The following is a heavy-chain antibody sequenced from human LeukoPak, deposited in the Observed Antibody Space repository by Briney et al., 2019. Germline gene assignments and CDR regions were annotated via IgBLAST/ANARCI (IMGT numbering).Heavy chain of an antibody. CDR3: AKAPIGYSSSWYYFDY. CDR2: ISTISGSGPGT. J-gene: IGHJ4*02. CDR1: GFTFSNYA. D-gene: IGHD6-13*01. V-gene: IGHV3-23*01. Sequence: PGGSLRLSCAASGFTFSNYAMRWVRQAPGKGLEWVSAISTISGSGPGTYYADSVKGRFTISRDKSKNTLYLQMNSLRAEDTAVYYCAKAPIGYSSSWYYFDYWGQGTLVTVSS.